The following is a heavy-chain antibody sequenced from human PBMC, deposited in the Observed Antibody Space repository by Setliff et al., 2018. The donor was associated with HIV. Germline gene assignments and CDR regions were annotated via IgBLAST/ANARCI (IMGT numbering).Heavy chain of an antibody. D-gene: IGHD1-26*01. CDR3: AKPLTQWGVSPYHYAVDV. CDR1: GFAFDNYC. V-gene: IGHV3-23*01. Sequence: PGESLRLSCAASGFAFDNYCMTWVRQAPGKGLEWVSAIGGSTGSTYYADSVKGRFTISTDNSKNTLYLQMNSLRAEDTAVYYCAKPLTQWGVSPYHYAVDVWGQGTTVTVPS. CDR2: IGGSTGST. J-gene: IGHJ6*02.